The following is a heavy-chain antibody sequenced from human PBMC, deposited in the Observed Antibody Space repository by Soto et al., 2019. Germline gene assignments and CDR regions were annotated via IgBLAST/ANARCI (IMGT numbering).Heavy chain of an antibody. CDR3: ARDRRSSGWTYYYGMDV. CDR2: ISYDGSNK. CDR1: GFTFSSYG. D-gene: IGHD6-25*01. V-gene: IGHV3-30*03. Sequence: PGGSLRLSCAASGFTFSSYGMHWVRQAPGKGLEWVAVISYDGSNKYYADSVKGRFTISRDNSKNTLYLQMNSLRAEDTAVYYCARDRRSSGWTYYYGMDVWGQGTTVTVSS. J-gene: IGHJ6*02.